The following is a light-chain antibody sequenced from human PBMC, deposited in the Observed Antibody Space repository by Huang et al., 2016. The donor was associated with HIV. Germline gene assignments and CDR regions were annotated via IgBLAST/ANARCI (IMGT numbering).Light chain of an antibody. CDR3: MQSLQSLT. V-gene: IGKV2-28*01. Sequence: DIVMTQSPLSLPVTPGEPASISCRSSQRLVHDIGYSYLDWYLQKPGQSPQVLIYMASVRAAGIPDRFSGGGSGTNFTLEINRVDAEDVGTYYCMQSLQSLTFGGGTRLEIK. J-gene: IGKJ4*01. CDR1: QRLVHDIGYSY. CDR2: MAS.